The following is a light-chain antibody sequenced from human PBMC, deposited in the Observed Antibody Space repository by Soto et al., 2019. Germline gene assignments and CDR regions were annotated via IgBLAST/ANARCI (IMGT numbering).Light chain of an antibody. CDR1: QSVSSN. CDR2: GAS. CDR3: QQYDDWPPT. Sequence: EIVLTQSPASLSVSPGEGATLYCRASQSVSSNLGWYQQKPGQTPRLLTYGASTRASGIPARFSGSGSGTEFTLTISSLQSEDFAVYYCQQYDDWPPTFGPGTKVEI. J-gene: IGKJ1*01. V-gene: IGKV3-15*01.